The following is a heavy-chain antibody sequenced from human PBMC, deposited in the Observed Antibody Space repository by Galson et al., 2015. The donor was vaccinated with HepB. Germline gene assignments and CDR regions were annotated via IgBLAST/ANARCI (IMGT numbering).Heavy chain of an antibody. CDR1: GYTFTTYG. D-gene: IGHD2-2*01. J-gene: IGHJ5*02. CDR2: ISAYNGKT. V-gene: IGHV1-18*04. CDR3: ARDGGYCSTTICYSAWFDP. Sequence: SVKVSCKASGYTFTTYGINWVRQAPGQGLEWMGWISAYNGKTNYAQKLQGRVTMTTDTSTRTAYMELRSLRSDDTAVYYCARDGGYCSTTICYSAWFDPWGQGTLVTVSS.